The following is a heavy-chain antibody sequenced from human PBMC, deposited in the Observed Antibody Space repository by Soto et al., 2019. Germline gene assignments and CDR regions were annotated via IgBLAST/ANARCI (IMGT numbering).Heavy chain of an antibody. CDR3: ARGGVNYYGSGSYLGWAY. J-gene: IGHJ4*02. Sequence: ASVKVSCKASGCTFSSYAISWVGQAPGQGLEWMGGIIPIFGTANYAQKFQGRVTITADESTSTAYMELSSLRSEDTAVYYCARGGVNYYGSGSYLGWAYWGQGTLVSVSS. CDR2: IIPIFGTA. CDR1: GCTFSSYA. D-gene: IGHD3-10*01. V-gene: IGHV1-69*13.